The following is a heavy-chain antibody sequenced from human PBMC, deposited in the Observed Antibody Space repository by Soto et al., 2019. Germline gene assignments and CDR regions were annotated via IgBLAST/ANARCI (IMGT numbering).Heavy chain of an antibody. CDR1: GFPFGDYP. Sequence: SLIPSCPGSGFPFGDYPMSWVRRAQGKGLEWVSFIRSKAYDRTTEKAPVTRGRVTFTRDYSKKIGYVNINSLDAEDSGVYWCTSGTRPYGMDVWGQGTTVTVSS. V-gene: IGHV3-49*04. CDR2: IRSKAYDRTT. D-gene: IGHD6-6*01. CDR3: TSGTRPYGMDV. J-gene: IGHJ6*02.